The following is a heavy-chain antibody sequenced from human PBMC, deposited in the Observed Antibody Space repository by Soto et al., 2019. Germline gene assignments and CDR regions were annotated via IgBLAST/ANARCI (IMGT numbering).Heavy chain of an antibody. CDR3: ARAQLYPGSGNYHNLMFAP. Sequence: LSLTCAVSGGSIGGAGYSWSWIRQPPGGGLDWIGYIYESGTILYNPSLKTRLTISLNWSDKQFSLTLNSVTAAATAVYYCARAQLYPGSGNYHNLMFAPWGQGTQVTVSS. CDR1: GGSIGGAGYS. J-gene: IGHJ5*02. V-gene: IGHV4-30-2*01. D-gene: IGHD3-10*01. CDR2: IYESGTI.